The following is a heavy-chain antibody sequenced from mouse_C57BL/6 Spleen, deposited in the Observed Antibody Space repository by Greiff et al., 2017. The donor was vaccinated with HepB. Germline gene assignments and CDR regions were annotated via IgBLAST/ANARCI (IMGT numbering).Heavy chain of an antibody. Sequence: EVKLVESGGGLVQPKGSLKLSCAASGFSFNTYAMNWVRQAPGKGLEWVARIRSKSNNYATYYADSVKDRFTISRDDSESMLYLQMNNLKTEDTAMYYCVRDGNHYYAMDYWGQGTSVTVSS. CDR2: IRSKSNNYAT. V-gene: IGHV10-1*01. CDR1: GFSFNTYA. J-gene: IGHJ4*01. CDR3: VRDGNHYYAMDY. D-gene: IGHD2-1*01.